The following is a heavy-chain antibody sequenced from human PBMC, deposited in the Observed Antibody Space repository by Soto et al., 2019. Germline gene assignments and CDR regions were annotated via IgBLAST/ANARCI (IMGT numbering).Heavy chain of an antibody. V-gene: IGHV3-15*01. CDR3: TTNSVTNFYYYGMEV. J-gene: IGHJ6*02. CDR2: IKTNINGGRI. CDR1: GFTFSNCW. Sequence: PXVSLRLSCAGSGFTFSNCWMTWVRQAPGKGLEWVGRIKTNINGGRIDYDAPVKGRFTISRDDSKNTLYLQMNSLKTEDKAVYYCTTNSVTNFYYYGMEVWGLGTTVTVSS.